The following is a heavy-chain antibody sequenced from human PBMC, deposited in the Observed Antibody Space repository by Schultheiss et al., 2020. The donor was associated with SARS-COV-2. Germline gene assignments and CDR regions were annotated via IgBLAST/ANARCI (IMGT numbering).Heavy chain of an antibody. CDR1: GFTVSSNY. CDR2: IYSGGST. Sequence: GGSLRLSFTASGFTVSSNYMSWVRQAPGKGLEWVSVIYSGGSTYYADSVKGRFTISRDDSKNTLYLQMNSLKTEDTAVYYCTTGLVGLLNWGQGTLVTVSS. J-gene: IGHJ4*02. D-gene: IGHD3-16*01. CDR3: TTGLVGLLN. V-gene: IGHV3-66*01.